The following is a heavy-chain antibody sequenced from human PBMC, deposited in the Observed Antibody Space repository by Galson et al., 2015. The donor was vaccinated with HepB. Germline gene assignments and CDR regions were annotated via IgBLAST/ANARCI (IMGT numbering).Heavy chain of an antibody. CDR1: GFIFSSYE. V-gene: IGHV3-48*03. CDR3: ARTRDGYNAYYFDY. Sequence: SLRLSCAASGFIFSSYEMNWVRQAPGKGLEWVSYISSSGSTIYYADSVKGRFTISRDNAKNSLYLQMNSLRAEDTAVYYCARTRDGYNAYYFDYWGQGTLVTVSS. J-gene: IGHJ4*02. CDR2: ISSSGSTI. D-gene: IGHD5-24*01.